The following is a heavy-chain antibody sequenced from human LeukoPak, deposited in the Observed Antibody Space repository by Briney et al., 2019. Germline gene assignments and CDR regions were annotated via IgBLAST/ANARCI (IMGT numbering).Heavy chain of an antibody. V-gene: IGHV3-7*04. J-gene: IGHJ3*01. D-gene: IGHD1-26*01. CDR2: IKHDGSEK. CDR1: GFPFSSYW. Sequence: PGGSLRLSCAASGFPFSSYWMSWVRQAPGKGLEWVANIKHDGSEKCYVDSVKGRFTISRDNAKNSLYLQMNSLRAEDTAIYYCARVSGSDQWAAFDLWGQGRIVTVSS. CDR3: ARVSGSDQWAAFDL.